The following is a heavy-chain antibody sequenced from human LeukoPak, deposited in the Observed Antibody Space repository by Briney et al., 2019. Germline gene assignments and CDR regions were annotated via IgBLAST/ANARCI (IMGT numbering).Heavy chain of an antibody. CDR1: GGTFSSYA. Sequence: ASVKVSCKASGGTFSSYAISWVRQAPGQGLEWMGGIIPIFGTANYAQKFQGRVTITADESTSTAYMELSSLRSEDTAVYYCASSGAVLDYYYYYMDVWGKGTTVTVSS. CDR3: ASSGAVLDYYYYYMDV. D-gene: IGHD1-14*01. J-gene: IGHJ6*03. CDR2: IIPIFGTA. V-gene: IGHV1-69*13.